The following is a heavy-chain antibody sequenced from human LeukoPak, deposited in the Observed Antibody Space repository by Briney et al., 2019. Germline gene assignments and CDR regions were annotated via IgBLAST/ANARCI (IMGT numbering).Heavy chain of an antibody. CDR3: ARALVRGVIITSDWFDS. D-gene: IGHD3-10*01. CDR2: ISAYNGKT. Sequence: GASVKVSCKASGYTFSTYAISWVRQAPGQGLEWMGWISAYNGKTNYAQKLQGRVTMTTDTPTSTAYMELSRLRSDDTAVYYCARALVRGVIITSDWFDSWGQGTLVTVSS. V-gene: IGHV1-18*01. J-gene: IGHJ5*01. CDR1: GYTFSTYA.